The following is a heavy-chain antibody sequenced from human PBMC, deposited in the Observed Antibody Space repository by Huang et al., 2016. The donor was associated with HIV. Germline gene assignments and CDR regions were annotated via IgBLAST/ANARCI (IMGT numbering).Heavy chain of an antibody. J-gene: IGHJ4*02. CDR2: IYWDDDK. D-gene: IGHD1-26*01. V-gene: IGHV2-5*02. Sequence: QITLKESGPTLVKPTQTLTLTCTFSGFSLRNYGVGVGWIRQHPGKALEWLALIYWDDDKRYSPSLRRRLTISQETSKTQVVLTMTNLDPVDTATYYCAHSKVGTSSFDYWGQGILVIVSS. CDR3: AHSKVGTSSFDY. CDR1: GFSLRNYGVG.